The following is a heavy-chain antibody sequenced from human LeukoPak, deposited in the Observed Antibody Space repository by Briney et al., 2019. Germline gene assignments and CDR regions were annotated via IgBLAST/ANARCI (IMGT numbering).Heavy chain of an antibody. J-gene: IGHJ5*02. V-gene: IGHV1-69*13. CDR1: GGTFSSYA. Sequence: SVKVSCKASGGTFSSYAISWVRQAPGQGLEWMGGIIPIFGTANYAQKFQGRVTITADESTSTAYMELSSLRSEDTAVYYCARGSSGSYYKGGYNWFDPWGQGTLVTVSS. CDR2: IIPIFGTA. D-gene: IGHD3-10*01. CDR3: ARGSSGSYYKGGYNWFDP.